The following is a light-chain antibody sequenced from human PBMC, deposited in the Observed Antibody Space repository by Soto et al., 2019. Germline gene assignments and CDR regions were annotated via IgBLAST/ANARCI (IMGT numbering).Light chain of an antibody. CDR3: QHNNGYSWT. V-gene: IGKV1-5*01. CDR1: QGISSW. Sequence: DIQMTQSPSSVSASVGDRVTITCRASQGISSWLAWYQQKPGKAPKLLIYDASSLESGVPSRFSGSGSGTEFTLTISSLQPDDFATYYCQHNNGYSWTFGQGTKVDIK. CDR2: DAS. J-gene: IGKJ1*01.